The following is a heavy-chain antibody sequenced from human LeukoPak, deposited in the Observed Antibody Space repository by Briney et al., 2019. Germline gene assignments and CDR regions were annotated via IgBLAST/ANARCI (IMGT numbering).Heavy chain of an antibody. J-gene: IGHJ4*02. CDR3: ARDGGYTYGYFDY. CDR2: INTDGSST. V-gene: IGHV3-74*01. D-gene: IGHD5-18*01. CDR1: GFTFSHFG. Sequence: GGSLRLSCEASGFTFSHFGMHWVRQAPGRGLVWVSRINTDGSSTAYADSVKGRFTISRDNAKNTLYLQMNSLRAEDTAVYYCARDGGYTYGYFDYWGQGTLVTVSS.